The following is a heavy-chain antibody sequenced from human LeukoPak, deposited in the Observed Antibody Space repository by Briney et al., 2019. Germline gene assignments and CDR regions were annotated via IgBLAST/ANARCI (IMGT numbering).Heavy chain of an antibody. Sequence: GGSLRLSCAASGFTFSSYSMNWVRQAPGKGLEWVSRINPDGSTTTYADSVKGRFTISRDNAKNTVHLQMNSLRAEDTAVYYCARVLSGSWDWFDPWGQGTLVTVSS. CDR1: GFTFSSYS. V-gene: IGHV3-74*01. D-gene: IGHD3-22*01. J-gene: IGHJ5*02. CDR3: ARVLSGSWDWFDP. CDR2: INPDGSTT.